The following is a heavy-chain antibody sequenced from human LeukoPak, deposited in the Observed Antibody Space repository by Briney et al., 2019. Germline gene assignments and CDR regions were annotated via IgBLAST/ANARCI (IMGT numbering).Heavy chain of an antibody. Sequence: SETLSLTCAVYGGSFSGYYWSWIRQPPRKGLEWIGEINHSGSTNYNPSLKSRVTISVDTSKNQFSLKLSSVTAADTAVYYCARARASVWVFDYWGQGTLVTVSS. CDR2: INHSGST. CDR3: ARARASVWVFDY. V-gene: IGHV4-34*01. J-gene: IGHJ4*02. D-gene: IGHD5/OR15-5a*01. CDR1: GGSFSGYY.